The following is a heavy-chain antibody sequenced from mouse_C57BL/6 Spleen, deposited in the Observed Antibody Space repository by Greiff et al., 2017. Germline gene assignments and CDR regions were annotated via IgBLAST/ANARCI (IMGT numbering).Heavy chain of an antibody. V-gene: IGHV5-17*01. CDR3: AIYYGSSYDWYFDV. D-gene: IGHD1-1*01. CDR1: GFTFSDYG. J-gene: IGHJ1*03. Sequence: EVQRVESGGGLVKPGGSLKLSCAASGFTFSDYGMHWVRQAPEKGLEWVAYISSGSSTIYYADTVKGRFTISRDNAKNTLFLQMTSLRSEDTAMYYCAIYYGSSYDWYFDVWGTGTTVTVSS. CDR2: ISSGSSTI.